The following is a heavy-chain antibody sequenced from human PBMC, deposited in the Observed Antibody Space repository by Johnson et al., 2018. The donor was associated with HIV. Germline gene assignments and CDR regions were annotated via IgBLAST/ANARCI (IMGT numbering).Heavy chain of an antibody. Sequence: VQLVESGGGVARPGGSLRLSCAASGFTFSIYWMTWVRQAPGKGLEWVASIRQDGSEKYFVDSVKGRFTISRDNSKNTLYLQMNSLRAEDTAVYYCASCGGDCRDAFDIWGQGTMVTVSS. CDR3: ASCGGDCRDAFDI. J-gene: IGHJ3*02. CDR2: IRQDGSEK. D-gene: IGHD2-21*02. V-gene: IGHV3-7*02. CDR1: GFTFSIYW.